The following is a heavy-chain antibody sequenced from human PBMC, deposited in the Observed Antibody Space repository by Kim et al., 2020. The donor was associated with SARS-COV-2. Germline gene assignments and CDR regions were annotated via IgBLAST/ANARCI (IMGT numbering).Heavy chain of an antibody. CDR1: GFTFSSYA. D-gene: IGHD5-18*01. Sequence: GGSLRLSCAASGFTFSSYAMHWVRQAPGKGLEWVAVISYDGSNKYYADSVKGRFTISRDNSKNTLYLQMNSLRAEDTAVYYCASVDTAMGAGVHWGQGTLVTVSS. V-gene: IGHV3-30-3*01. CDR2: ISYDGSNK. J-gene: IGHJ4*02. CDR3: ASVDTAMGAGVH.